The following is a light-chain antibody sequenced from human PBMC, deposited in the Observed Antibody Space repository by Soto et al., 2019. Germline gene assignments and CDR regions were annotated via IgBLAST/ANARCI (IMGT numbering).Light chain of an antibody. J-gene: IGLJ2*01. CDR3: GTWDNSLSAV. Sequence: QSVLTQPPSVSGTPGQRVTISCSGGRTNIGGYTVNWYQQLPGTAPKLLIYDNGKRPSGIPDRFSGSQSGTSATLGITGLQTGDEADYYCGTWDNSLSAVFGGGTKLTVL. V-gene: IGLV1-51*01. CDR2: DNG. CDR1: RTNIGGYT.